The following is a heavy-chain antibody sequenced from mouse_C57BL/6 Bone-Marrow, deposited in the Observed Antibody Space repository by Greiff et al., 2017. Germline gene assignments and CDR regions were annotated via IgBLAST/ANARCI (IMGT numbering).Heavy chain of an antibody. CDR1: GYTFTDYE. Sequence: QVQLKQSGAELVRPGASVTLSCKASGYTFTDYEMHWVKQTPVHGLEWIGAIDPETGGTAYNQKFKGKAILTADKSSSTAYMELRSLTSEASAVYYCTRPGSSFYYFDYWGQGTTLTVSS. CDR2: IDPETGGT. V-gene: IGHV1-15*01. J-gene: IGHJ2*01. CDR3: TRPGSSFYYFDY. D-gene: IGHD1-1*01.